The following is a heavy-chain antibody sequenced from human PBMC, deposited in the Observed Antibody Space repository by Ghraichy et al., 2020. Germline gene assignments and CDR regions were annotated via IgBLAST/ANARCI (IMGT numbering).Heavy chain of an antibody. D-gene: IGHD4-17*01. CDR1: GYSFTSYW. V-gene: IGHV5-51*01. CDR2: IYPGDSDT. Sequence: GESLNISCKGSGYSFTSYWIGWVRQMPGKGLEWMGIIYPGDSDTRYSPSFQGQVTLSADKSISTAYLQWSSLKASDTAMYYCARLVGTTERYNWFDPWGQGTLLTVSS. CDR3: ARLVGTTERYNWFDP. J-gene: IGHJ5*02.